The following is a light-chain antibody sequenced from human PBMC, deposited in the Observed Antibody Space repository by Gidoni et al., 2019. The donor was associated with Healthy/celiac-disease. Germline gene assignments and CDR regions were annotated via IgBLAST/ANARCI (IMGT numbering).Light chain of an antibody. CDR2: DAS. CDR3: QQRSNWPPFT. J-gene: IGKJ5*01. CDR1: QSVRSY. V-gene: IGKV3-11*01. Sequence: IVLTQSPATLSLSPGERATLSCRASQSVRSYLDWYQQKPGQAPRLLIYDASNRATGLPARFSGSGSGTDFTLTISSLEPEDFAVYYCQQRSNWPPFTFGQGTRLEIK.